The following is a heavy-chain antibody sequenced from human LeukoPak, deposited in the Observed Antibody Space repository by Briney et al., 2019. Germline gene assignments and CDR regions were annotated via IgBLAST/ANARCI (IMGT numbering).Heavy chain of an antibody. J-gene: IGHJ4*02. V-gene: IGHV4-39*01. CDR2: IYYTGRTMA. CDR3: ARYYFDGSGLDY. D-gene: IGHD3-22*01. Sequence: SETLSLTCTVSGGSIRSNIYNWVWIPQPPGMGREWLTNIYYTGRTMAYLNPSLERRVAISVDTSKNQVSLKLTTVTAADTAVYYCARYYFDGSGLDYWGLGALVTVSS. CDR1: GGSIRSNIYN.